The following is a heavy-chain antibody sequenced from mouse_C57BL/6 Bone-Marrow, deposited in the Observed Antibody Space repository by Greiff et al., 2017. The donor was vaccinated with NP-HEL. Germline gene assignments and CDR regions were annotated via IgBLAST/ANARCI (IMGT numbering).Heavy chain of an antibody. CDR1: GYTFTSYW. J-gene: IGHJ3*01. CDR3: ARWGDYAWFAY. Sequence: QVHVKQPGAELVRPGTSVKLSCKASGYTFTSYWMHWVKQRPGQGLEWIGVIDPSDSYTNYNQKFKGKATLTVDTSSSTAYMQLSSLTSEDSAVYYCARWGDYAWFAYWGQGTLVTVSA. CDR2: IDPSDSYT. D-gene: IGHD2-4*01. V-gene: IGHV1-59*01.